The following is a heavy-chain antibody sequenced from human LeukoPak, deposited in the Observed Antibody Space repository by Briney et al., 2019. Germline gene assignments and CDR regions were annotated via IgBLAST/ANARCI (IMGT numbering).Heavy chain of an antibody. CDR2: IKEDGSQE. D-gene: IGHD6-19*01. J-gene: IGHJ4*02. Sequence: PGGSLRLSCAASGFRFFNHWMSWVRQAPGKGLEWVATIKEDGSQEDYVDSVKGRFTISRDNARSSLYLQMNSQRVEDTAVHYCASASDTTVAGTDHFDYWGQGTLVTVSS. CDR3: ASASDTTVAGTDHFDY. CDR1: GFRFFNHW. V-gene: IGHV3-7*01.